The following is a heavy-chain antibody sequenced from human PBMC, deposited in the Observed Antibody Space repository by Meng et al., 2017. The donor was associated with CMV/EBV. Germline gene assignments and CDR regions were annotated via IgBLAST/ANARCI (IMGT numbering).Heavy chain of an antibody. CDR1: GYTFTSYG. CDR3: ARDPAWSVITPRRGFDY. J-gene: IGHJ4*02. Sequence: QGQLVQAGAEVKKPGVSVKGSCKASGYTFTSYGISWVRQAPGQGLEWMGWISAYNGNTNYAQKLQGRVTMTTDTSTSTAYMELRSLRSDDTAVYYCARDPAWSVITPRRGFDYWGQGTLVTVSS. V-gene: IGHV1-18*01. CDR2: ISAYNGNT. D-gene: IGHD2-15*01.